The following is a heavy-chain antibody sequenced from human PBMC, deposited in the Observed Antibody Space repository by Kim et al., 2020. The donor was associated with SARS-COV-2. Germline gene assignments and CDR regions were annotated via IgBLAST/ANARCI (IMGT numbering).Heavy chain of an antibody. Sequence: GGSLRLSCAASGFTFSSYGMTCIRQAPGKGLQWVSAITGSGNTTYFAASVRGRFTISRDNSRNMLYLQMNSLRAEDTALYYCAKVRLASLYSNFDYWGQGTLVTVSS. CDR2: ITGSGNTT. CDR1: GFTFSSYG. D-gene: IGHD2-21*01. J-gene: IGHJ4*02. CDR3: AKVRLASLYSNFDY. V-gene: IGHV3-23*01.